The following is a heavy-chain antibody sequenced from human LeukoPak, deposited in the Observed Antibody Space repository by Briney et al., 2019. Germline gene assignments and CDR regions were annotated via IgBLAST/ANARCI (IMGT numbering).Heavy chain of an antibody. V-gene: IGHV4-38-2*02. CDR2: IYHSGST. CDR3: ARAAAAGLHYFDY. J-gene: IGHJ4*02. CDR1: GYSISSGYY. Sequence: SETLSLTCTVSGYSISSGYYWGWIRQPPGKGLEWIGSIYHSGSTYYNPSLKSRVTISVDTSKNQFSLKLSSVTAADTAVYYCARAAAAGLHYFDYWGQGTLVTVSS. D-gene: IGHD6-13*01.